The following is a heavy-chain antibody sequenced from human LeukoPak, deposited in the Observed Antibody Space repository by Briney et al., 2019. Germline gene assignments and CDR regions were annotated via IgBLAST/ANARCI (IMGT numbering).Heavy chain of an antibody. D-gene: IGHD3-10*01. V-gene: IGHV3-33*06. CDR2: IWYDGSNK. CDR3: AKEGMVRGVIIRGYNWFDP. Sequence: GGSLRLSCAASGFTFSSYGMHWVRQAPGKGLEWVAVIWYDGSNKYYADSVKGRFTISRDNSKNTLYLQMNSLRAEDTAVYYCAKEGMVRGVIIRGYNWFDPWGQGTLVTVSS. CDR1: GFTFSSYG. J-gene: IGHJ5*02.